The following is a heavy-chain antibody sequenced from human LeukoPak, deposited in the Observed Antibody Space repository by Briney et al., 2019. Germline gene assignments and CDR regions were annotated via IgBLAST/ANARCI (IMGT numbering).Heavy chain of an antibody. CDR2: MHHSGST. J-gene: IGHJ5*02. Sequence: SETLSLTCTVSGGSIRSYYWSWIRQPPGKGLEWIGYMHHSGSTKHNPYLKSRATISVDTSKSQFSLKLSSVTAAGTAVYYCARHAAVEGSSGWSPLWWFDPWGQGTLVTVSS. CDR1: GGSIRSYY. V-gene: IGHV4-59*08. D-gene: IGHD6-19*01. CDR3: ARHAAVEGSSGWSPLWWFDP.